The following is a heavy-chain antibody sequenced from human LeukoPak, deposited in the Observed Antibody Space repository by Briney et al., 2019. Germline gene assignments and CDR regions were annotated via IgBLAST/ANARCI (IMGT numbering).Heavy chain of an antibody. V-gene: IGHV4-59*08. J-gene: IGHJ4*02. D-gene: IGHD6-13*01. CDR3: ARHHGHQFSDSWYLRGSFDY. CDR2: TYYSGRP. CDR1: GASIRALY. Sequence: SETLSLTCAVYGASIRALYWGRIQQSPGKGLEWIGYTYYSGRPTYNPSLKSRVTTSLDTSKNQFSLRVNSVTAADTAIYYCARHHGHQFSDSWYLRGSFDYWGRGILVAVSS.